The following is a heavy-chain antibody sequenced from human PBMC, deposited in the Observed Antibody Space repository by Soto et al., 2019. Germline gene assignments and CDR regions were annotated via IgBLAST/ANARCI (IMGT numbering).Heavy chain of an antibody. CDR2: IYYSGST. J-gene: IGHJ1*01. Sequence: PATLSLTCTVTGDSISSRSYYWGWIRQPPGKGLEWIGSIYYSGSTYNNPSLRSRVSMSIDTSKDQFSLKLKSVTAADTALYFCARLRTSVVTQAYFYGRGPRSLVTVYS. CDR1: GDSISSRSYY. D-gene: IGHD2-21*02. CDR3: ARLRTSVVTQAYFYG. V-gene: IGHV4-39*01.